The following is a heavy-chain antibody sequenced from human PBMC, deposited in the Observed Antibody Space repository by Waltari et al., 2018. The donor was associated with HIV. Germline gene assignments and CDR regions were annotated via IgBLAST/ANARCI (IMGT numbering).Heavy chain of an antibody. V-gene: IGHV3-23*01. Sequence: EVQLLESGGGLAQPGGSLRLSCEASGLPFRTYAMSWVPQAPGKGLEWVSGISGGGGSTYYADSVKGRFSISRDNSKNTLYLQMNSLRAEDTAVYYCAKSGGDILTGHTYYYYGMDVWGQGTTVTVSS. J-gene: IGHJ6*02. D-gene: IGHD3-9*01. CDR1: GLPFRTYA. CDR2: ISGGGGST. CDR3: AKSGGDILTGHTYYYYGMDV.